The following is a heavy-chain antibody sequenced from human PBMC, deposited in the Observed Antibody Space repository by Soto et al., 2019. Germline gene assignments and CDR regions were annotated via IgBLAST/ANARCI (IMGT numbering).Heavy chain of an antibody. Sequence: PGGSLRLSCAASGFTFSNAWMNWVRQAPGKGLEWVGRIKSKTDGGTTDYAAPVKGRFTISRDDSKNTLYLQMNSLKTEDTAVYYCTASSGRYYGIVYWGQGTLVTVSS. V-gene: IGHV3-15*07. CDR2: IKSKTDGGTT. D-gene: IGHD1-26*01. CDR3: TASSGRYYGIVY. CDR1: GFTFSNAW. J-gene: IGHJ4*02.